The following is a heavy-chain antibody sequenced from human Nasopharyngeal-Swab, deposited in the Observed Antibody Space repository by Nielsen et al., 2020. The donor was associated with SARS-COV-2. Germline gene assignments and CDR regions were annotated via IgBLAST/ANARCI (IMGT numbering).Heavy chain of an antibody. J-gene: IGHJ4*02. V-gene: IGHV3-33*03. D-gene: IGHD1-26*01. Sequence: GGSLRLSCAASGFTFSSYGMHWVRQAPGKGLEWVAVIWYDGSNKYYADSVKGRFTISRDNAKNSLYLQMNSLRAEDTALYYCAKFGERELPFDYWGQGTLVTVSS. CDR3: AKFGERELPFDY. CDR1: GFTFSSYG. CDR2: IWYDGSNK.